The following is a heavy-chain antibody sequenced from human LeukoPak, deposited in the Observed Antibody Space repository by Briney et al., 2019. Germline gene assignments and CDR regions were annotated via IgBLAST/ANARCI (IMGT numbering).Heavy chain of an antibody. CDR1: VDSISSTNYY. CDR2: IYYSGIT. J-gene: IGHJ4*02. D-gene: IGHD6-19*01. CDR3: ARGLYASGWFHFDY. V-gene: IGHV4-39*01. Sequence: SETLSLICTVSVDSISSTNYYWGGIRQPPGKGLEWIGSIYYSGITYYNPSLKSRVTISVDTSKNQFSLTLTSVTAADTAEYYCARGLYASGWFHFDYWGQGTLVTVSS.